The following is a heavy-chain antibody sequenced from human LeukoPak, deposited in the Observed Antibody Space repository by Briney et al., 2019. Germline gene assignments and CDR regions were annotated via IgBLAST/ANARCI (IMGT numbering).Heavy chain of an antibody. V-gene: IGHV4-39*02. CDR2: VYYGRSP. Sequence: SETLSLTCTVSGDPISRSTYYWAWIRQPPGKGLEWIGSVYYGRSPYFNPSLESRATISVDTSKNHFSLKMSSVTAADTAVYYCARSSGTGTFSYWGQGTLVTVSS. J-gene: IGHJ4*02. D-gene: IGHD6-25*01. CDR3: ARSSGTGTFSY. CDR1: GDPISRSTYY.